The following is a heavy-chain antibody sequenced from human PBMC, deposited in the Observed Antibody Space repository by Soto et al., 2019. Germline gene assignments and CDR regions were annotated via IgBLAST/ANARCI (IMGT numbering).Heavy chain of an antibody. V-gene: IGHV3-30-3*01. CDR3: ARGYVAAAEFDP. Sequence: QVQLVESGGGVVQPGRSLRLSCAASGFTFSSYAMHWVRQAPGKGLEWVAVISYDGSNKYYADSVKGRFTISRDNSKNTLYLQMNSLRAEDTAVYYCARGYVAAAEFDPWGHGTLVTVSS. D-gene: IGHD6-13*01. J-gene: IGHJ5*02. CDR2: ISYDGSNK. CDR1: GFTFSSYA.